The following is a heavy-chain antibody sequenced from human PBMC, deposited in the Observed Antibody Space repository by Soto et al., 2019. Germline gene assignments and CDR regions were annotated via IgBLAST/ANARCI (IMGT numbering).Heavy chain of an antibody. CDR3: ARAPPNDGWFDP. D-gene: IGHD1-1*01. CDR1: GFTFTNNY. V-gene: IGHV1-46*01. Sequence: QVQLVQSGTEVKKPGASMKISCKASGFTFTNNYMHWVRQAPGQGLEWMGILNPTDGTTTYAEKFRGRVTMTRDTSTSTVYLELSSLTSEDTAVFYCARAPPNDGWFDPWGQGTLVIVSS. CDR2: LNPTDGTT. J-gene: IGHJ5*02.